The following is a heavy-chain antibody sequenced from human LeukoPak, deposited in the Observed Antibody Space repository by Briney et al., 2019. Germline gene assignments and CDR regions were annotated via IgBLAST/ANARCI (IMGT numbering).Heavy chain of an antibody. CDR3: ARDLEL. CDR2: INPNSGGT. V-gene: IGHV1-2*02. Sequence: ASVKVSCKTSGYTFTDYYIHWVRQAPGQGLEWMGWINPNSGGTNYAQKFQGRVTMTRDTSISTAYVELNRLRSDDTAVYYCARDLELWGQGTLVAVSS. J-gene: IGHJ5*02. CDR1: GYTFTDYY.